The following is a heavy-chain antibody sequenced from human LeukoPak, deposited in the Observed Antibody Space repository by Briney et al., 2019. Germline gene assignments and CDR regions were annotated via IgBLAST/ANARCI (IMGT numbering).Heavy chain of an antibody. CDR2: ISASGGST. D-gene: IGHD3-22*01. J-gene: IGHJ4*02. Sequence: GGSLRLSCAASGFTFSSSAMSWVRQVPGKGLEWVSGISASGGSTYYADSVKGRFTISRDNSKNMLYLQMSSLRAEDTAVYYCAKDLFEDSSGYFEGVFDYWGQGTLVTVSS. V-gene: IGHV3-23*01. CDR3: AKDLFEDSSGYFEGVFDY. CDR1: GFTFSSSA.